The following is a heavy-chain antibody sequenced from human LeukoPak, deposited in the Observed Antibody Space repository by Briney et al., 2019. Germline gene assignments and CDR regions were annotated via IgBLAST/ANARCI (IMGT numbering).Heavy chain of an antibody. CDR3: ARALGRLSWFDP. CDR2: IYCSGST. D-gene: IGHD7-27*01. CDR1: GGSISSSNYY. V-gene: IGHV4-39*07. J-gene: IGHJ5*02. Sequence: PSETLSLTCTVSGGSISSSNYYWGWIRQPPGKGLEWIGSIYCSGSTYYNPSLKSRVTISVDTSKNQFSLKLRSVTAADTAVYYCARALGRLSWFDPWGQGTLVTVSS.